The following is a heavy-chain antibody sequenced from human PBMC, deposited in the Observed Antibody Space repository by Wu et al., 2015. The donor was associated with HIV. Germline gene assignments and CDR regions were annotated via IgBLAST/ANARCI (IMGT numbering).Heavy chain of an antibody. D-gene: IGHD1-26*01. J-gene: IGHJ6*02. V-gene: IGHV1-69*05. CDR1: GGTFSSYA. CDR3: ARDRRPGTHSGNYYYGMDV. CDR2: IIPIFGTA. Sequence: QVQLVQSGAEVKKPGSSVKVSCKASGGTFSSYAISWVRQAPGQGLEWMGGIIPIFGTANYAQKFQGRVTITTDESTSTAYMELSSLRSEDTAVYYCARDRRPGTHSGNYYYGMDVWGQGTTVTVSS.